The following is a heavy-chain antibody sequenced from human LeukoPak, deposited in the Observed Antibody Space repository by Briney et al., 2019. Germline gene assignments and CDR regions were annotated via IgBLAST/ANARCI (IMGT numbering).Heavy chain of an antibody. J-gene: IGHJ4*02. CDR3: AIGAGFDY. V-gene: IGHV3-30-3*01. CDR2: ISYDGSNK. Sequence: PXKGLEWVAVISYDGSNKYYADSVKGRFTISRDNSKNTLYLQMNSLRAEDTAVYYCAIGAGFDYWGQGTLVTVSS.